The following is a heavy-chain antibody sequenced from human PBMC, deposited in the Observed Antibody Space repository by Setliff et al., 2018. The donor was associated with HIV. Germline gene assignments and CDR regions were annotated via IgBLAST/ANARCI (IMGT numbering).Heavy chain of an antibody. Sequence: SETLSLTCTVSGGSISSGDYYWTWIRQHPGKGLEWLGYIYYSGNTYYNPSLKGRVTISVDTSKNQFSLKLSSVTAADTAVYYCACGAAAGTDYYYYYYMDVWGKGTTVTSP. CDR1: GGSISSGDYY. CDR2: IYYSGNT. CDR3: ACGAAAGTDYYYYYYMDV. V-gene: IGHV4-30-4*08. J-gene: IGHJ6*03. D-gene: IGHD6-13*01.